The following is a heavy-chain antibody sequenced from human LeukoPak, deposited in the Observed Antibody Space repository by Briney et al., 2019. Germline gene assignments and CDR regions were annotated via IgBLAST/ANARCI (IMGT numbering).Heavy chain of an antibody. J-gene: IGHJ6*02. CDR3: ARGKYSSSWNYGMDV. D-gene: IGHD6-13*01. CDR1: GGSFSGYY. Sequence: SETLSLTCAVYGGSFSGYYWSWIRQPPGKGLEWIGEINHSGSTNYNPSLKSRVTISVDTSKNQFSLKLSSVTAADTAEYYCARGKYSSSWNYGMDVWGQGTTVTVSS. CDR2: INHSGST. V-gene: IGHV4-34*01.